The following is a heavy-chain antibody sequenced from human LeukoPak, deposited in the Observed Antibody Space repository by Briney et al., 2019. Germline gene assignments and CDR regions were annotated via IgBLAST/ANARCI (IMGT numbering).Heavy chain of an antibody. J-gene: IGHJ4*02. CDR3: ARDAAGLDY. D-gene: IGHD1-14*01. V-gene: IGHV3-74*01. CDR2: IKADGSIT. Sequence: GGSLRLSCVASGFTFTSHWMHWVRQTPGKGLVLVSRIKADGSITSYADSVKGRFTISRDNAKNTVYLQMSSLRVEDTGVYYCARDAAGLDYWGQGTLVTVSS. CDR1: GFTFTSHW.